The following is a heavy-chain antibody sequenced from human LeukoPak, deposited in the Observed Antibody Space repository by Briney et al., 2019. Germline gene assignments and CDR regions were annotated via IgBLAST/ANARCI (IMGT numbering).Heavy chain of an antibody. V-gene: IGHV3-74*01. CDR3: ANSISVAGTYAFNI. CDR2: INNDGSTT. D-gene: IGHD6-19*01. J-gene: IGHJ3*02. CDR1: GFTFCTFW. Sequence: GGSLRLSCAASGFTFCTFWMLWVAQAPGKGLLWVSFINNDGSTTSYADSVKGRVTISRDNAKNTLYLQMNSLRAEDTAVYYCANSISVAGTYAFNIWGQGKMVTVSS.